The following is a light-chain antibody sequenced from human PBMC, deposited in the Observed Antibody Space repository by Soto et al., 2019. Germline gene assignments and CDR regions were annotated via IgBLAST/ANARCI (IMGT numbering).Light chain of an antibody. CDR2: DAF. Sequence: IVMTQSPATLSVSPGEGVTLSCRASQSVSHRVAWYQQRHGQGPRLLIFDAFTRAPGVPARFSGGGSGTDFTLTIRSLQSADSAVYFCQQYDNWPPITFGGGTKVEIK. V-gene: IGKV3-15*01. CDR3: QQYDNWPPIT. J-gene: IGKJ4*01. CDR1: QSVSHR.